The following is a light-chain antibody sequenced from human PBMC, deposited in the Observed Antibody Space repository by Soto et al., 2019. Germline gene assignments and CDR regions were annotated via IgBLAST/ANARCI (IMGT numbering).Light chain of an antibody. CDR3: QQRSNRPRFT. CDR2: DVS. J-gene: IGKJ3*01. V-gene: IGKV3-11*01. CDR1: QSVYNY. Sequence: EIVLTQSPATLSLSPGERATLSCRASQSVYNYLAWYQQKPGQAPRLLIYDVSNRATGTPARFSGSGSGTDFTRSISSLEPEDFAVYYCQQRSNRPRFTFGTGTQVDIK.